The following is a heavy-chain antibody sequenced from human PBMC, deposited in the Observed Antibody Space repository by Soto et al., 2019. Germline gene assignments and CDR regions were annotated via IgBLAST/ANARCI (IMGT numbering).Heavy chain of an antibody. V-gene: IGHV6-1*01. CDR1: GDHLFSNIDG. Sequence: SQTLSLTCARSGDHLFSNIDGLNWIRQSPSSGLEWLGRTNYRAKWYNDYAVAVKSRITINPDTSKNQFSLQLNSVTPEDTAVYYCAREQWLVSGANGFDPWGQGTLVTVSS. J-gene: IGHJ5*02. D-gene: IGHD6-19*01. CDR2: TNYRAKWYN. CDR3: AREQWLVSGANGFDP.